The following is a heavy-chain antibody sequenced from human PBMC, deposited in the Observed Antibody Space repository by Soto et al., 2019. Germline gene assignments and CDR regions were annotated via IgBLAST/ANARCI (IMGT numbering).Heavy chain of an antibody. Sequence: QVQLVQSGAEVKKPGASVKVSCKASGYTFTSYDINWVRQATGQGLEWMGWMNPNSGNTGYAQKFQGRVTMTRNTSISTADRELSSLRSEDTAVYYCARGDTIFAPTRRGYYYGRDVWGQGTTVTVSS. CDR2: MNPNSGNT. J-gene: IGHJ6*02. V-gene: IGHV1-8*01. D-gene: IGHD3-3*01. CDR3: ARGDTIFAPTRRGYYYGRDV. CDR1: GYTFTSYD.